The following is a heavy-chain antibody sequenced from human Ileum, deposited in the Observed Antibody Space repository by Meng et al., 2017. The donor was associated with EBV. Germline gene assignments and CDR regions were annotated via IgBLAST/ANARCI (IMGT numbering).Heavy chain of an antibody. CDR1: GFSLTSSGVG. V-gene: IGHV2-5*01. Sequence: QFPLKESGPPLWKPTPTLTLTGSFSGFSLTSSGVGVGWIRQPPGKALEWLALIYWNDDKRYSPSLKSRLTVTRDTSKNQVVLTLTNVDPVDTATYYCARRPGSPSSRFDYWGQGTLVTVSS. J-gene: IGHJ4*02. CDR2: IYWNDDK. CDR3: ARRPGSPSSRFDY. D-gene: IGHD6-6*01.